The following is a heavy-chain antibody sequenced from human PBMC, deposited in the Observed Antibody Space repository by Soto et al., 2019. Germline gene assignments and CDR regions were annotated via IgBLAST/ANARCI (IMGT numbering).Heavy chain of an antibody. Sequence: LRLSCAASGFAFSRHAIHWVRLTPGRGLEWVLAISRDGSYIYYTDSVKGRFTVSRDNSKNTVFVQMNRLIPDDTALYFCARTRNGGVADSFDSWGQGTRVTVSS. CDR2: ISRDGSYI. D-gene: IGHD3-3*01. V-gene: IGHV3-30*04. CDR1: GFAFSRHA. CDR3: ARTRNGGVADSFDS. J-gene: IGHJ5*01.